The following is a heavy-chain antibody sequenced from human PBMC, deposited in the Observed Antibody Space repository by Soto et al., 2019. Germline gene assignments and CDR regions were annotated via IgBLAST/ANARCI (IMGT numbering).Heavy chain of an antibody. D-gene: IGHD3-10*01. Sequence: QVQLEESVGGVVQPGGSLRLSCAASGFTFSRSTMHWVRQAPGKGLEWVAVISYDGSKKYYGDSVRGRFTISRDTSKNMLFLQMNSLRAEDTAMYYCAKDKGGMVHDYWGQGTLVTVSS. CDR3: AKDKGGMVHDY. CDR1: GFTFSRST. CDR2: ISYDGSKK. V-gene: IGHV3-30*18. J-gene: IGHJ4*02.